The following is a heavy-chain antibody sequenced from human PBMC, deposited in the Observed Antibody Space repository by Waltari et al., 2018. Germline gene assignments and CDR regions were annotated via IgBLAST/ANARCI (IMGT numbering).Heavy chain of an antibody. CDR3: ARTYTASTIWSWFDP. J-gene: IGHJ5*02. D-gene: IGHD3-3*01. Sequence: QVQLQQWGAGLLKPSETLSLTCAVYGGSFSGYYWCWIRQPPGKGLEWIGEINHSGSTNYNPSLKSRVTISVDTSKNQFSLKLRSVTAADTAVYYCARTYTASTIWSWFDPWGQGTLVTVSS. CDR2: INHSGST. CDR1: GGSFSGYY. V-gene: IGHV4-34*01.